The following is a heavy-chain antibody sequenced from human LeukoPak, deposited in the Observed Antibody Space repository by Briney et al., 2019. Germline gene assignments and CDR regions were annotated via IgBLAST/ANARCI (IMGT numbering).Heavy chain of an antibody. Sequence: GGSLRLSCAASGFTFTNYATHWVRQAPGKGLEFVAAINSDGDGTYYGNSVKGRFTISRDTSKNTLFLQMDSLRPDDTSVYYCARDKRNSNGLYPTFDYWAAGTLVTVSS. D-gene: IGHD6-19*01. CDR3: ARDKRNSNGLYPTFDY. J-gene: IGHJ4*02. V-gene: IGHV3-64*01. CDR1: GFTFTNYA. CDR2: INSDGDGT.